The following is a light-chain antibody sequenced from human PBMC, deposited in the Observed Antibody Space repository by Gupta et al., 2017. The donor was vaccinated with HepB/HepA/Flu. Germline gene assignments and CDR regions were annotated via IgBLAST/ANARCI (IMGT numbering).Light chain of an antibody. Sequence: EIVMTQSPATLSVSPGERATLFCRASQSVSSNLAWYQQKPGQAPRLLIYGASTRATGIPARLSGSGSGKEFTLTISSLQSEDFAVYYCQQYNNWPPWTFGQGTKVEIK. V-gene: IGKV3-15*01. J-gene: IGKJ1*01. CDR2: GAS. CDR3: QQYNNWPPWT. CDR1: QSVSSN.